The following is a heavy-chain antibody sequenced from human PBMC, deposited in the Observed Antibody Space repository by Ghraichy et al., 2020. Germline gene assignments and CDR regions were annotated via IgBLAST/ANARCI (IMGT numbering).Heavy chain of an antibody. J-gene: IGHJ5*02. CDR1: GFTFSSYA. D-gene: IGHD3-9*01. V-gene: IGHV3-64D*06. CDR3: VKDLLGYFDWSTSASS. CDR2: ISSNGGST. Sequence: GESLNITCSASGFTFSSYAMHWVRQAPGKGLEYVSAISSNGGSTYYADSVKGRFTISRDNSKNTLYLQMSSLRAEDTAVYYCVKDLLGYFDWSTSASSWGQGTLVTVSS.